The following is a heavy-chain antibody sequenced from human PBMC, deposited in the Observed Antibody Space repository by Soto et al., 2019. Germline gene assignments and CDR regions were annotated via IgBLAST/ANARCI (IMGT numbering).Heavy chain of an antibody. V-gene: IGHV3-23*01. Sequence: PGGSLILSCAASGFTFSSYSMSWVRQAPGKGLEWVSAISGSGGSTYYADSVKGRFTISRDNSKNTLYLQMNSLRAEDTAVYYCAKDEYSGSFSFFDYWGQGTLVTVSS. CDR1: GFTFSSYS. CDR3: AKDEYSGSFSFFDY. D-gene: IGHD1-26*01. J-gene: IGHJ4*02. CDR2: ISGSGGST.